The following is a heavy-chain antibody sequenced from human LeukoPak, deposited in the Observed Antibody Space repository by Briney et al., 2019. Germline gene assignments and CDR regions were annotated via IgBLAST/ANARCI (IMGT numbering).Heavy chain of an antibody. D-gene: IGHD1-1*01. CDR2: IYHSGST. CDR1: GGSISSGGYY. Sequence: SETLSLTCTVSGGSISSGGYYWCWIRQPPGKGLEWIGYIYHSGSTYYNPSLKSRVTISVDRSKNQFSLKLSSVTAADTAVYYCARDRHPWNPFDYWGQGTLVTVSS. CDR3: ARDRHPWNPFDY. V-gene: IGHV4-30-2*01. J-gene: IGHJ4*02.